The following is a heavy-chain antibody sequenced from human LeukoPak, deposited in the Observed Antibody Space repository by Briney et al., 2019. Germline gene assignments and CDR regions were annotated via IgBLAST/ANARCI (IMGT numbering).Heavy chain of an antibody. CDR2: IYHSGST. CDR3: AKEMTTFFDY. V-gene: IGHV4-4*02. Sequence: PSGTLSLTCAVSGDSISSSNWWSWGRQPPGKGLEWIGEIYHSGSTYYNPSLKSRVTISVDTSKNQFSLKVSSVTAADTAVYYCAKEMTTFFDYWGQGTLVTVSS. D-gene: IGHD3-16*01. J-gene: IGHJ4*02. CDR1: GDSISSSNW.